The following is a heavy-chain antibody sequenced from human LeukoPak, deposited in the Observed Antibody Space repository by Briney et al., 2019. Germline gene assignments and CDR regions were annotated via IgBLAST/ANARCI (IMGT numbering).Heavy chain of an antibody. CDR2: IYYSGST. D-gene: IGHD3-10*02. V-gene: IGHV4-59*08. CDR1: GGSISSYY. Sequence: PSETLSLTCTVSGGSISSYYWSWVRQPPGKGLEWIGYIYYSGSTNYNPSLKSRVTISVDTSKNQFSLKLSSVTAADTAVYYCARQAGSQSVLDYWGQGTLVTVSS. CDR3: ARQAGSQSVLDY. J-gene: IGHJ4*02.